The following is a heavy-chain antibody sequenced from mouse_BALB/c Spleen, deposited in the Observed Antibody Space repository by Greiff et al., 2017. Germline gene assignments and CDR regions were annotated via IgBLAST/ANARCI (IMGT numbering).Heavy chain of an antibody. CDR2: IWSGGST. V-gene: IGHV2-2*02. D-gene: IGHD2-4*01. CDR3: GGNYYDYPWFAY. J-gene: IGHJ3*01. CDR1: GFSLTSYG. Sequence: QVQLQQSGPGLVQPSQSLSITCTVSGFSLTSYGVHWVRQSPGKGLEWLGVIWSGGSTDYNAAFISRLSISKDNSKSQVFFKMNSLQANDTAIYYCGGNYYDYPWFAYWGQGTLVTVSA.